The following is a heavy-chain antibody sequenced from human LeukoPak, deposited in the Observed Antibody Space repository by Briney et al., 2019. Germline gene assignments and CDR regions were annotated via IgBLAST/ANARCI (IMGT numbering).Heavy chain of an antibody. D-gene: IGHD6-13*01. V-gene: IGHV4-4*02. CDR2: IYHSGSP. CDR3: ARGRDSSSWYRDLDF. CDR1: GGSISSNNW. J-gene: IGHJ4*02. Sequence: PSETLSLTCAVSGGSISSNNWWGWVRQPPGKGLEWIGEIYHSGSPNYNPSLKSRVTISVDKSKNQFSLRLSSVTAADTAVYYCARGRDSSSWYRDLDFWGQGTLVTVSS.